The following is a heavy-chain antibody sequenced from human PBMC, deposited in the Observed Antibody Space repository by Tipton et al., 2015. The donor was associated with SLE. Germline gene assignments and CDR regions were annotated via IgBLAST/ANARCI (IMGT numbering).Heavy chain of an antibody. CDR2: IYTSGST. Sequence: TLSLTCTVSGGSISSGSYYWSWIRQPAGKGLEWIGRIYTSGSTNYNPSLKSRVTISVDTSKNQFSLKLSSVTAADTAVYYCARAPELRYAFDIWGQGTMVTVSS. D-gene: IGHD1-26*01. V-gene: IGHV4-61*02. J-gene: IGHJ3*02. CDR1: GGSISSGSYY. CDR3: ARAPELRYAFDI.